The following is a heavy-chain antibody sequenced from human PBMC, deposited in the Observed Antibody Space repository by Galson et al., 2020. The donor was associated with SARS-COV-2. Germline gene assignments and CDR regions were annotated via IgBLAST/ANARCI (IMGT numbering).Heavy chain of an antibody. CDR2: IYSGGST. CDR1: GFTVSSNY. D-gene: IGHD3-9*01. Sequence: GGSLRLSCAASGFTVSSNYMSWVRQAPGKGLEWVSVIYSGGSTYYADSVKGRFTISRDNSKNTLYLQMNSLRAEDTAVYYCARGLRYFDLLGMDVWGQGTTVTVSS. CDR3: ARGLRYFDLLGMDV. J-gene: IGHJ6*02. V-gene: IGHV3-53*01.